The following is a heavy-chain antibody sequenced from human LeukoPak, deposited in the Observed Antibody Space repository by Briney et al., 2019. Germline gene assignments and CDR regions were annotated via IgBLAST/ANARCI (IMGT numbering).Heavy chain of an antibody. CDR2: IIPIFGTA. V-gene: IGHV1-69*05. Sequence: GASVKVSCKASGGTFSSYAISWVRQAPGQGLEWIGGIIPIFGTANYAQKFQGRVTITTDESTSTAYMELSSLRSEDTAVYYCASWGYSGYEMGVTFDYWGQGTLVTVSS. J-gene: IGHJ4*02. CDR1: GGTFSSYA. D-gene: IGHD5-12*01. CDR3: ASWGYSGYEMGVTFDY.